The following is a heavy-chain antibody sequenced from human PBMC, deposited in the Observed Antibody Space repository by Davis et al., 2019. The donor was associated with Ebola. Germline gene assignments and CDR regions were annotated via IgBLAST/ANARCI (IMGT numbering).Heavy chain of an antibody. CDR2: ISVSGGST. J-gene: IGHJ4*02. Sequence: PGGSLRLSCAASGFTFSSYAMSWVRQAPGKGLEWVSAISVSGGSTYYADSVKGRFTLSRDNSKNTLYLQMNSLRAEDTAVYYCAKGDTSTIFGVVDYWGQGTLVTVSS. V-gene: IGHV3-23*01. CDR1: GFTFSSYA. CDR3: AKGDTSTIFGVVDY. D-gene: IGHD3-3*01.